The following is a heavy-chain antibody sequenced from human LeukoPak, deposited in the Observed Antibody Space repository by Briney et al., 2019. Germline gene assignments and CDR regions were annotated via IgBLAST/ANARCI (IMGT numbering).Heavy chain of an antibody. J-gene: IGHJ4*02. Sequence: SETLSLTCTVSGGSISSYYWSWIRQPPGKGLEWIGYIYYSGSTNYNPSLKSRVTISVDTSKNQFSLKLSSVTAADTAVYYCARDPGISSSWYRYFDYWGQGTLVTVSS. CDR1: GGSISSYY. CDR3: ARDPGISSSWYRYFDY. CDR2: IYYSGST. V-gene: IGHV4-59*01. D-gene: IGHD6-13*01.